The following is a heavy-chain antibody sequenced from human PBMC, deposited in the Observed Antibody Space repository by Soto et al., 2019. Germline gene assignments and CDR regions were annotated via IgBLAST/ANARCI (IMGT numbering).Heavy chain of an antibody. CDR2: IYYSGST. Sequence: SETLSLTCTVSGGSISSSSYYWGWIRQPPGKGLEWIGSIYYSGSTYYNPSLKSRVTISVDTSKNQFSLKLSSVTAADTAVYYCARHDAIAVAGTRGIDYWGQGTLVTVSS. J-gene: IGHJ4*02. CDR3: ARHDAIAVAGTRGIDY. D-gene: IGHD6-19*01. V-gene: IGHV4-39*01. CDR1: GGSISSSSYY.